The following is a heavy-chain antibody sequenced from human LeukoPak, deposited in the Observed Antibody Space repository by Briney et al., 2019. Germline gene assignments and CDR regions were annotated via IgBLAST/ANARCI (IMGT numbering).Heavy chain of an antibody. V-gene: IGHV1-3*01. CDR3: ARTTAMVTIFDY. Sequence: ASVKVSCKASGYTFTNYAMHWVRQAPGQRLEWMGWINAGNGNTKYSQKFQGRVTITRDTSASTAYMELSSLRSEDTAVYYCARTTAMVTIFDYWGQGTLATVSS. CDR1: GYTFTNYA. J-gene: IGHJ4*02. CDR2: INAGNGNT. D-gene: IGHD5-18*01.